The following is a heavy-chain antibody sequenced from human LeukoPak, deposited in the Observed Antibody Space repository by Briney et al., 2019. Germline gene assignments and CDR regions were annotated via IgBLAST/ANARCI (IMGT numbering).Heavy chain of an antibody. V-gene: IGHV4-39*01. D-gene: IGHD6-13*01. CDR3: ARTYTTGSSFDY. Sequence: PSETLSLTCTVSGDSISSTNYYWGWIRQPPGKGLEWIGSIYYSGSTYYNPSLESRVTISVDTSKNQLSLRLSSVTAADTAVYYCARTYTTGSSFDYWGQGTLVTVSS. CDR2: IYYSGST. J-gene: IGHJ4*02. CDR1: GDSISSTNYY.